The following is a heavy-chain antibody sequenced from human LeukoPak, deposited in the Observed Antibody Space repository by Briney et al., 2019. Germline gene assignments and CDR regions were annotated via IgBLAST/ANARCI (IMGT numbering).Heavy chain of an antibody. CDR2: ISAYNGNT. J-gene: IGHJ4*02. CDR1: GYTFTSYG. D-gene: IGHD3-10*01. V-gene: IGHV1-18*01. Sequence: ASVKVSCKASGYTFTSYGISWVRQAPGQGLEWMGWISAYNGNTNYAQKLQGRVTMTTDTSTSTAYMELRSLRSDDTAVYYCARVVAYYYGSGSQDYFDYWGQGTLVTVSS. CDR3: ARVVAYYYGSGSQDYFDY.